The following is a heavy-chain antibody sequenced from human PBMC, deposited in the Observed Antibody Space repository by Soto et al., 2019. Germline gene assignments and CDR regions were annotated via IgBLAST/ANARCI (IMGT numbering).Heavy chain of an antibody. J-gene: IGHJ5*02. Sequence: AETLSRTCTVSGDSIISSDLCWVWVGQGPGKGLEWFGSIFYLGSSYYNPSIKSRVTMSVDTSKNQFSLRLRSVTAADTALYFCARHSLALPNYNCFDPWGQGIMVTVSS. CDR2: IFYLGSS. CDR1: GDSIISSDLC. CDR3: ARHSLALPNYNCFDP. V-gene: IGHV4-39*01. D-gene: IGHD4-4*01.